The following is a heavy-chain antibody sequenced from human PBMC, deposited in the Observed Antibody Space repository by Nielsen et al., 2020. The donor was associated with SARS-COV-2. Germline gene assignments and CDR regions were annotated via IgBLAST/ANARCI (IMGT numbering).Heavy chain of an antibody. D-gene: IGHD3-22*01. CDR2: IDPSGGST. Sequence: ASVKVSCKASGYTFSNYYMHWVRQAPGQGLEWMGVIDPSGGSTRYAQKFQGRFIMTTDTSTTTVYMEMASLRAEDTAVYYCARVERPQLGFYYDTSGQYYFDCWGQGTQVTVSS. J-gene: IGHJ4*02. CDR3: ARVERPQLGFYYDTSGQYYFDC. CDR1: GYTFSNYY. V-gene: IGHV1-46*01.